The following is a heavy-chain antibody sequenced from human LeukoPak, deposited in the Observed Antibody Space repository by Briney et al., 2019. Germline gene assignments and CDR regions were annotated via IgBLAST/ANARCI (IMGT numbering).Heavy chain of an antibody. D-gene: IGHD6-19*01. CDR2: IYYSGST. CDR1: GGSISSSSYY. J-gene: IGHJ4*02. CDR3: AKEIGYSSGWAFDY. Sequence: SETLSLTCTVSGGSISSSSYYWGWIRQPPGKGLEWIGNIYYSGSTYYNPSLKSRVTISVDTSKNQFSLKLSSVTAADTAVYYCAKEIGYSSGWAFDYWGQGTLVTVSS. V-gene: IGHV4-39*07.